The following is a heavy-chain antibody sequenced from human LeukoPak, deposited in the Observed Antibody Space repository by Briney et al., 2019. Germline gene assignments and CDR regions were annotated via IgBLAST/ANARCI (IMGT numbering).Heavy chain of an antibody. CDR1: GFTFSSYA. J-gene: IGHJ4*02. CDR2: ISYDGSNK. Sequence: PGGSLRLSCAASGFTFSSYAMHWVCQAPGKGLGWVAVISYDGSNKYYADSVKGRFTISRDNSKNTLYLQMNSLRAEDTAVYYCARDVSSGADPRPFDYWGQGTLVTVSS. D-gene: IGHD3-10*01. V-gene: IGHV3-30*04. CDR3: ARDVSSGADPRPFDY.